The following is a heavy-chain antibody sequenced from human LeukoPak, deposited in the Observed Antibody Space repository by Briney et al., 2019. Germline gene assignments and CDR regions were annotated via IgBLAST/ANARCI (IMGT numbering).Heavy chain of an antibody. CDR3: ARGQKYRSGYTVTELGSGYFDY. Sequence: SETLSLTCTVSSGSISSSSYYWSWIRQPPGKGLEWIGYITYSGSTDYNPSLRSRVTISVDTSKNQFSLKLSSVTAADTAVYYCARGQKYRSGYTVTELGSGYFDYWGQGTLVTVSS. V-gene: IGHV4-61*01. J-gene: IGHJ4*02. CDR2: ITYSGST. D-gene: IGHD5-18*01. CDR1: SGSISSSSYY.